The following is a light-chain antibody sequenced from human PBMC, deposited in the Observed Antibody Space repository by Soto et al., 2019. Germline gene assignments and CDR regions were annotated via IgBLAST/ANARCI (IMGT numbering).Light chain of an antibody. CDR3: SSYTSSSTWV. CDR1: SSDVGGYNY. J-gene: IGLJ3*02. Sequence: QSALTQPASVSGSPGQSITIPCTGTSSDVGGYNYVSWYQQHPGKAPKLMIYDVSNRPSGVSNRFSGSKSGNTASLTISGLQAEDDADYYCSSYTSSSTWVFGGVTKLTVL. CDR2: DVS. V-gene: IGLV2-14*01.